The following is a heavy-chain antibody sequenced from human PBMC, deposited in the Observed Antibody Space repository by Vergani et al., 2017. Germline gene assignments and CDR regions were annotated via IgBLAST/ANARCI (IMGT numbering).Heavy chain of an antibody. CDR2: INHSGST. J-gene: IGHJ4*02. CDR1: GGSFSGYY. D-gene: IGHD2-2*01. V-gene: IGHV4-34*01. Sequence: QVQLQQWGAGLFKPSETLSLTCAVYGGSFSGYYWSWIPQPPGKGLEWIGEINHSGSTNYNPSLKGRVTISVDTSKNQFSLKLSSVTAADRAVYYCARAMGGYCSSTSCPFDYWGQGTLVTVSS. CDR3: ARAMGGYCSSTSCPFDY.